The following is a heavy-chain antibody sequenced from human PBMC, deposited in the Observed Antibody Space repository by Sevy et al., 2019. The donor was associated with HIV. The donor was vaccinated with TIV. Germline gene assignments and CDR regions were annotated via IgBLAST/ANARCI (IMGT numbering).Heavy chain of an antibody. V-gene: IGHV3-30*02. CDR2: IRYDGHTR. CDR3: AKDQCSVASCSGYVFEN. D-gene: IGHD2-15*01. CDR1: GFNTIHYA. J-gene: IGHJ4*03. Sequence: GGYLRLSCAASGFNTIHYAMHWVRQAPGKGLQWVTFIRYDGHTRYYADFVRGRFTISRDTSKNTLYLQMNSLSTEDTAIYYCAKDQCSVASCSGYVFENWGQGTLVTVSS.